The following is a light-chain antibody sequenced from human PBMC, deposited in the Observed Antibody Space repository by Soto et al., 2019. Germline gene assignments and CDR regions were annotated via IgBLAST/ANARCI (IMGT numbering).Light chain of an antibody. CDR3: QQADSLPT. CDR2: SAS. CDR1: QDIAGW. Sequence: DIQMTQSPSSVSASVGGRVTITCRASQDIAGWLAWYQQKPGKPPKLLISSASTLQRGVPSRFSGSGSGTDFTLTNSSLQPEDCATFYCQQADSLPTFGGGTKVEI. V-gene: IGKV1-12*01. J-gene: IGKJ4*01.